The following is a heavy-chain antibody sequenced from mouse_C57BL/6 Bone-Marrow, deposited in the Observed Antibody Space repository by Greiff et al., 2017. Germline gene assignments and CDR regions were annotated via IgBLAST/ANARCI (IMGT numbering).Heavy chain of an antibody. V-gene: IGHV1-15*01. D-gene: IGHD3-2*02. CDR2: IDPETGGT. CDR1: GYTFTDYE. J-gene: IGHJ4*01. Sequence: QVQLQQSGAELVRPGASVTLSCKASGYTFTDYEMHWVKQTPVHGLEWIGAIDPETGGTAYNQKFKGKAILTADKSSSTAYMELRSLTSEDSAVYYCTRQTAQATLYDYAMDYWGQGTSGTVSS. CDR3: TRQTAQATLYDYAMDY.